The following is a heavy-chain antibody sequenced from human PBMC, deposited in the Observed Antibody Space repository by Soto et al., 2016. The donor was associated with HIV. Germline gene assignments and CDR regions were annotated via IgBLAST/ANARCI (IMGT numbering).Heavy chain of an antibody. Sequence: EVQLLESGGGLVQPGGSLRLSCAASGFTFSSYAMSWVRQAPGKGLEWVSAISGSGGSTYYADSVKGRFTISRDNSKNTVYLQMNSLRADDTAVYYCAKGSGTVGHYYYYGMDVWGQGDRGHRLL. CDR3: AKGSGTVGHYYYYGMDV. D-gene: IGHD3-10*01. J-gene: IGHJ6*02. CDR2: ISGSGGST. CDR1: GFTFSSYA. V-gene: IGHV3-23*01.